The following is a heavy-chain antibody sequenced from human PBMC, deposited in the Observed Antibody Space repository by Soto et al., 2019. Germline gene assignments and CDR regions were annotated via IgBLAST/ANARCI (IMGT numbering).Heavy chain of an antibody. Sequence: GGSLRLSXAASGFTFSNYNMNWVRQAPGKGLEWISYISGSSSTIYYADSVKDRFTISRDNAKNSLYLQMNSLRDEDTAVYYCATEATLAYWGLGTLVTVSS. D-gene: IGHD1-26*01. CDR2: ISGSSSTI. V-gene: IGHV3-48*02. CDR1: GFTFSNYN. J-gene: IGHJ4*02. CDR3: ATEATLAY.